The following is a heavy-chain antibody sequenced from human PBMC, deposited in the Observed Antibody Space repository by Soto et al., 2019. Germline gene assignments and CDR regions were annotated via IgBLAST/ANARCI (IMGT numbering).Heavy chain of an antibody. CDR1: GFSLTTGKMG. D-gene: IGHD4-17*01. V-gene: IGHV2-26*01. Sequence: SGPTLVNPTETLPLTCTVSGFSLTTGKMGVSWIRQPPGKALEWLAHIFSDNERSYSTSLQGRLTISKDTSGSQVVLSMTNVDPVDTATYYCARMNVDSYQFYYAMDVWGQGTTVTVSS. J-gene: IGHJ6*02. CDR3: ARMNVDSYQFYYAMDV. CDR2: IFSDNER.